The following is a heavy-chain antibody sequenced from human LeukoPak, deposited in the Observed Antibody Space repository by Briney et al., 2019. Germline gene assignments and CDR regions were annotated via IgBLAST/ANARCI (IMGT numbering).Heavy chain of an antibody. Sequence: SVKVSCKACGGTFSSYAISWVRQAPGQGLEWMGRIIPIFGTANYAQKFQGRVTITTDESTSTAYLELSSLRSEDTAVYYCARGDSSGYSYWGQGTLVTVSP. V-gene: IGHV1-69*05. D-gene: IGHD3-22*01. CDR3: ARGDSSGYSY. CDR1: GGTFSSYA. J-gene: IGHJ4*02. CDR2: IIPIFGTA.